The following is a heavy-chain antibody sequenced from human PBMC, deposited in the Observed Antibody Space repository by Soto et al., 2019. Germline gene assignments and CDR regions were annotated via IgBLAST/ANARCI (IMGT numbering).Heavy chain of an antibody. D-gene: IGHD2-15*01. CDR3: AKGEEMCSGGSCYSLGAFDI. CDR1: GFTFDDYA. Sequence: GGSLRLSCAASGFTFDDYAMHWVRQAPGKGLEWVSGISWNSGSIGYADSVKGRFTISRDNAKNSLYLQMNSLRAEETALYYCAKGEEMCSGGSCYSLGAFDIWGQGTMVTVSS. J-gene: IGHJ3*02. CDR2: ISWNSGSI. V-gene: IGHV3-9*01.